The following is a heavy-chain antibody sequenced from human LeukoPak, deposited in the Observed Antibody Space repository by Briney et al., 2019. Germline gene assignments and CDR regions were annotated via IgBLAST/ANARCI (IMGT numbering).Heavy chain of an antibody. J-gene: IGHJ6*02. Sequence: SETLSLTCTVSGGSISSYYWSWIRQPPGKGLEWIGYIYYSGSTNYNPSLKSRVTISVDTSKNQFSLKLSSVTAADTAVYYCARDKGSGWFNYGMEVWGQGTTVTVSS. V-gene: IGHV4-59*01. D-gene: IGHD6-19*01. CDR1: GGSISSYY. CDR2: IYYSGST. CDR3: ARDKGSGWFNYGMEV.